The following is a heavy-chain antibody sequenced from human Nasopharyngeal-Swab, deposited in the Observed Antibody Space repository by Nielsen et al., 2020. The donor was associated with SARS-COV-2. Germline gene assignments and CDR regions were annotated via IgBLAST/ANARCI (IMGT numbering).Heavy chain of an antibody. CDR2: ISSSSSTI. J-gene: IGHJ6*02. D-gene: IGHD5-18*01. CDR1: GFTFSSYS. Sequence: GESLKISGAASGFTFSSYSMNWVRQAPGKGLEWVSYISSSSSTIYYADSVKGRFTISRDNAKNSLYLQMNSLRDEDTAVYYCARRDTGGMDVWGQGTTVTVSS. CDR3: ARRDTGGMDV. V-gene: IGHV3-48*02.